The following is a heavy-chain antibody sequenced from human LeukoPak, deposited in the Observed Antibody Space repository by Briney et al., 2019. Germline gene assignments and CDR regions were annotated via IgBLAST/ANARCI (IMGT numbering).Heavy chain of an antibody. J-gene: IGHJ3*02. CDR3: ARRGERITMVRGVLADAFDI. V-gene: IGHV5-51*01. CDR2: IYPGDSDT. Sequence: GESLKISGKGSGYSFTSYWIGWVRQMPGKGLEWMGMIYPGDSDTRYSPSFQGQVTISADKSISTAYLQWSSLKASDTAMYYCARRGERITMVRGVLADAFDIWGQGTMVTVSS. D-gene: IGHD3-10*01. CDR1: GYSFTSYW.